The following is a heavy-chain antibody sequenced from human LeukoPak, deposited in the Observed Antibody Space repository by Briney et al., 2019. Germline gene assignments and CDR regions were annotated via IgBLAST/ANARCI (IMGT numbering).Heavy chain of an antibody. V-gene: IGHV4-4*07. J-gene: IGHJ3*02. CDR1: AGSISTYY. D-gene: IGHD5-24*01. CDR3: ARHGRDLENASVDAFVI. Sequence: SETLSLTCTVSAGSISTYYWSWIRQPAGKALEWIGRVHASGSANYNASLKSLVTMSVDTSKNQFSLRLSPVTAADTALYYCARHGRDLENASVDAFVIWGQGTMVTVSS. CDR2: VHASGSA.